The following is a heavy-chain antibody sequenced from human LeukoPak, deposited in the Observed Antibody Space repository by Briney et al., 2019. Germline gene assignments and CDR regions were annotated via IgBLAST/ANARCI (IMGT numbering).Heavy chain of an antibody. Sequence: SVKVSCKASGGTFSSYAISWVRQAPGQGLEWMGRIIPILGIANYAQKFQGRVTITADKSTSTAYMELSSLRSEDTAVYYCARDYYGSGSYYNPRVVIWGQGTMVTVSS. D-gene: IGHD3-10*01. CDR3: ARDYYGSGSYYNPRVVI. CDR2: IIPILGIA. V-gene: IGHV1-69*04. CDR1: GGTFSSYA. J-gene: IGHJ3*02.